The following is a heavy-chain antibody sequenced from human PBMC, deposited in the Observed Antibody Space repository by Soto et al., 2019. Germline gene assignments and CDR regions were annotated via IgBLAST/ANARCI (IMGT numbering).Heavy chain of an antibody. Sequence: QVQLVQSGAEVKKPGSSVRVSCKASGDTFTFYSINWVRQAPGLGLEWMGRINPILSMSNYAQRFQGRVTMAGDKATSASYMELSSLRSEDTTMYYCSSSYGGGYGAFVYWGQGGLVTGSS. CDR1: GDTFTFYS. CDR3: SSSYGGGYGAFVY. D-gene: IGHD5-18*01. CDR2: INPILSMS. J-gene: IGHJ4*02. V-gene: IGHV1-69*02.